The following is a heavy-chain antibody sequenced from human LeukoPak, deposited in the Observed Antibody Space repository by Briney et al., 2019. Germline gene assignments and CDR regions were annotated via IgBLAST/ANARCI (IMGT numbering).Heavy chain of an antibody. V-gene: IGHV1-2*02. CDR2: INPNSGGT. D-gene: IGHD3-9*01. CDR1: GYTFTGYY. Sequence: GASVKVSCKASGYTFTGYYMHWVRQAPGQGLEWVGWINPNSGGTNYAQKFQGRVTMTRDTSISTAYMELSRLRSDDTAVYYCASGYYDILTGYYGYYYMDVWGKGTTVTVSS. CDR3: ASGYYDILTGYYGYYYMDV. J-gene: IGHJ6*03.